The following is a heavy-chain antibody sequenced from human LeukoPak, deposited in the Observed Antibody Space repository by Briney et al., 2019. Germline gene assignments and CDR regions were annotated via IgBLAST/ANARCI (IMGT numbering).Heavy chain of an antibody. Sequence: ASVKVSCKASGYTFTGYYMHWVRQAPGQGLEWMGWISPNSGGTNYAQKFQDRVTMTRDMSISTAYMELSRLRSDDTAVYYCARVWRSTTYSSGWYYFDYWGQGTLVTVSS. D-gene: IGHD6-19*01. CDR1: GYTFTGYY. V-gene: IGHV1-2*02. CDR2: ISPNSGGT. CDR3: ARVWRSTTYSSGWYYFDY. J-gene: IGHJ4*02.